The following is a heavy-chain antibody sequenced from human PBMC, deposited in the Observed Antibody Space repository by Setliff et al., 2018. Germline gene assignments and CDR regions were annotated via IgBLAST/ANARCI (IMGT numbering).Heavy chain of an antibody. CDR3: AKVKKPLIRGSGFDY. J-gene: IGHJ4*02. CDR1: GFVFSTYG. CDR2: IRFDGSYK. V-gene: IGHV3-30*02. D-gene: IGHD2-8*01. Sequence: PGGSLRLSCVASGFVFSTYGMHWVRQAPGKGLEWVAFIRFDGSYKYYEDSVKGRFTISRDNSENRLDLQMDSLRVEDTALYYCAKVKKPLIRGSGFDYWGQGTLVTVSS.